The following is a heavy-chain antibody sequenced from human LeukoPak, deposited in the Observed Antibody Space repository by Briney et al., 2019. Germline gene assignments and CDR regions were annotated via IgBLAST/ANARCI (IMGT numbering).Heavy chain of an antibody. CDR1: GGSITSSDYY. CDR3: ARVPIVVVPAARPYDAFDI. CDR2: IYYTGIT. J-gene: IGHJ3*02. V-gene: IGHV4-39*07. Sequence: SETLSLTCTVSGGSITSSDYYWAWIRPPPGKGLEWIGNIYYTGITYYNPYLKSRVTISVDTSKNQFSLKLSAVTAADTAVYYCARVPIVVVPAARPYDAFDIWGQGTMVTVSS. D-gene: IGHD2-2*01.